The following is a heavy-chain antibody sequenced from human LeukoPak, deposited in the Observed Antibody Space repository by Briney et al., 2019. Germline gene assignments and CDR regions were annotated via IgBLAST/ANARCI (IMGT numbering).Heavy chain of an antibody. CDR3: ARHGGTRITLVEVYYFDY. D-gene: IGHD4-11*01. CDR2: VYHSGGT. J-gene: IGHJ4*02. V-gene: IGHV4-38-2*02. Sequence: SETLSLTCTVSGYSIGSGYYWGWIRQPPGKGLEWIGSVYHSGGTYYSPPLMGRVTISLDTSKNQLSLKLTSVTAADTAVYYCARHGGTRITLVEVYYFDYWGQGTLVTVSS. CDR1: GYSIGSGYY.